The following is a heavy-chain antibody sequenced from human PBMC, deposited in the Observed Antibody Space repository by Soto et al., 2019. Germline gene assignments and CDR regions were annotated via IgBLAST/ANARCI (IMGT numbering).Heavy chain of an antibody. CDR1: GFNVDDHV. CDR3: ARSWSGSTSGRVDV. CDR2: INWDGYSI. D-gene: IGHD3-3*01. V-gene: IGHV3-9*01. Sequence: CLRLSCVASGFNVDDHVVHGVRQVPGKGLEWVGHINWDGYSIGYGGSVRGRFSISRDNAKNTLYLQMNSLRPEDTALYFCARSWSGSTSGRVDVWGQGTTVTVSS. J-gene: IGHJ6*02.